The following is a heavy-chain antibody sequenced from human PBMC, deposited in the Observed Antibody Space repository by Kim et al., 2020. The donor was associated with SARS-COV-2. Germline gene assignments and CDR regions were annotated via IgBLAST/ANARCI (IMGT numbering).Heavy chain of an antibody. CDR2: IKQDGSEK. Sequence: GGSMRLSCAASGFTFSSYWMSWVRQAPGKGLEWVANIKQDGSEKYYVDSVKGRFTISRDNAKNSLYLQMNSLRAEDTAVYYCARMYGGNLFIYYYYYYMDVWGKGTTVTVSS. CDR1: GFTFSSYW. J-gene: IGHJ6*03. D-gene: IGHD2-15*01. V-gene: IGHV3-7*01. CDR3: ARMYGGNLFIYYYYYYMDV.